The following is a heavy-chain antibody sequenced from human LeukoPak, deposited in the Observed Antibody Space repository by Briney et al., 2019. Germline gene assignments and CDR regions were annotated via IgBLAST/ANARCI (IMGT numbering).Heavy chain of an antibody. D-gene: IGHD6-13*01. CDR1: GFTFSSYA. Sequence: PGRSLRLSCAASGFTFSSYAMHWVRQAPGKGLEWVAVISYDGSNKYYADSVKARFTISRDNSKNTLYLQMNSLRAEDTAVYYCARESPESYSSSADYWGQGTLVTVSS. V-gene: IGHV3-30-3*01. CDR2: ISYDGSNK. J-gene: IGHJ4*02. CDR3: ARESPESYSSSADY.